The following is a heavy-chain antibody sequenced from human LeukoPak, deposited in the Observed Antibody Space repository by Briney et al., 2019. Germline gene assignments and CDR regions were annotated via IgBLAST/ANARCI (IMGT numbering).Heavy chain of an antibody. D-gene: IGHD6-13*01. CDR1: TGSLSSYY. CDR3: PGAAIGYSSSFRLYSCCDP. J-gene: IGHJ5*02. V-gene: IGHV4-4*07. CDR2: IYTSGST. Sequence: PSETLSLTCLFSTGSLSSYYWGWIRQPAGKGLEWIGRIYTSGSTNFNPSLKSRVTIPVDPSTNQYSLTLTSLAAADTAVYYCPGAAIGYSSSFRLYSCCDPGGQGTLVSVSS.